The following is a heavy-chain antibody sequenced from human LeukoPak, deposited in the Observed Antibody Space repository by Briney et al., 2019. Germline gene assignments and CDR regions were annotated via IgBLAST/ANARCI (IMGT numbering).Heavy chain of an antibody. J-gene: IGHJ3*02. CDR3: AFGIQLWLRGARGAFDI. Sequence: ASVKVSCKASGYTFTGYYMHWVRQAPGQGLEWMRWINPNSGGTNYAQKFQGRVTMTRDTSISTAYMELSRLRSDDTAVYYCAFGIQLWLRGARGAFDIWGQGTMVTVSS. CDR2: INPNSGGT. CDR1: GYTFTGYY. D-gene: IGHD5-18*01. V-gene: IGHV1-2*02.